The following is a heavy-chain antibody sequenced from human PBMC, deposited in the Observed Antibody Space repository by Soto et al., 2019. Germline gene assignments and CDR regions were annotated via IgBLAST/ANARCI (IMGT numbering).Heavy chain of an antibody. CDR3: AKTFGSNWLPEY. V-gene: IGHV3-23*01. D-gene: IGHD6-13*01. Sequence: EVQLLESGGGLVQPGGSLRLSCAASGFTLSDYGMNWVRQAPGKGLEWVAAISGSAGNTYYADSVKGRFSTSRDNSKSTLYLDMNTLRVEDTAIYYCAKTFGSNWLPEYWGQGTLVTVSS. J-gene: IGHJ4*02. CDR2: ISGSAGNT. CDR1: GFTLSDYG.